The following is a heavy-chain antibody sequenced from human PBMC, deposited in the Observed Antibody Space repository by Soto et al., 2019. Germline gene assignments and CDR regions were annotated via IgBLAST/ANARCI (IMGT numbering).Heavy chain of an antibody. CDR1: GFTFSSYA. D-gene: IGHD2-2*02. CDR3: ARDQTFCSSTSCYRWGVYYYYGMDV. J-gene: IGHJ6*02. CDR2: ISYDGSNK. V-gene: IGHV3-30-3*01. Sequence: GGSLRLSCAASGFTFSSYAMHWVRQAPGKGLEWVAVISYDGSNKYYADSVKGRFTISRDNSKNTLYLQMNSLRAEDTAVYYCARDQTFCSSTSCYRWGVYYYYGMDVWGQGTTVTVSS.